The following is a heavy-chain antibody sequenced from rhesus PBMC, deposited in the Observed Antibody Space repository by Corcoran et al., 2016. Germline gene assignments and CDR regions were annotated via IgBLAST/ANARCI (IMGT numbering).Heavy chain of an antibody. J-gene: IGHJ4*01. V-gene: IGHV4-173*01. D-gene: IGHD1-26*01. CDR3: ARSITGTTEFDY. CDR2: ISGIGGST. Sequence: QLQLQESGPGLVKPSETLSLTCAVSGGSISSNYWSWIRQPPGKGLEGMVRISGIGGSTDYNPSLKIRVIIPTATSKNQFSRKLSSVTAAATAGYFCARSITGTTEFDYWGQGVLVTVSS. CDR1: GGSISSNY.